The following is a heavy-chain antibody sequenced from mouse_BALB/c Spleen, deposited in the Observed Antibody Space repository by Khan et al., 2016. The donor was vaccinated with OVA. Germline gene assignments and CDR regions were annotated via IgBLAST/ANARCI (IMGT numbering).Heavy chain of an antibody. CDR3: ARHYYGSNLYWYVDV. CDR2: IFPGDDST. V-gene: IGHV1S56*01. Sequence: QVQLQQSGAELVKPGASVKLSCKASGYTFTSYDINWVRQRPEQGLEWIGWIFPGDDSTKYNEKFKGKATLTTDKSSSTAYMQLSRLTSEESAVDFSARHYYGSNLYWYVDVGGAGTTVTVSS. D-gene: IGHD1-1*01. CDR1: GYTFTSYD. J-gene: IGHJ1*01.